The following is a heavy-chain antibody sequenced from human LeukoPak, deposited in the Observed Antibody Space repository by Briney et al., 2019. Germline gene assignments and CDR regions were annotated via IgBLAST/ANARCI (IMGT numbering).Heavy chain of an antibody. V-gene: IGHV1-2*06. J-gene: IGHJ4*02. D-gene: IGHD3-10*01. CDR3: PRDSRVTNGDH. Sequence: ASVKVSCKASGYTFTGYYMHWVRQAPGQGLEWMGRINPNSGGTNYAQKFQGRVTMTRDMSITTAYMDLSSLRSDDTAVYYCPRDSRVTNGDHWGQGTLVTVSS. CDR2: INPNSGGT. CDR1: GYTFTGYY.